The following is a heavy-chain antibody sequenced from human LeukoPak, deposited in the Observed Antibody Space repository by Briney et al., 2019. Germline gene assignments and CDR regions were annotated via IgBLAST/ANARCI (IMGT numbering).Heavy chain of an antibody. J-gene: IGHJ4*02. D-gene: IGHD6-13*01. CDR1: GYIFTNYD. V-gene: IGHV1-8*03. CDR2: MNPNSGSI. Sequence: RASVKVSCKASGYIFTNYDINWVRQATGQGFEWMGWMNPNSGSIGYAQKFQDRVTITRNTSTNTAYMELSSLKSEDTAVYYCARAHTPGIAAADLYWGQGTLVTVSS. CDR3: ARAHTPGIAAADLY.